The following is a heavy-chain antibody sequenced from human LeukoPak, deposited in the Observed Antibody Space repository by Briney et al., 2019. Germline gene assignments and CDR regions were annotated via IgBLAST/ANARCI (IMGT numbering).Heavy chain of an antibody. D-gene: IGHD5-24*01. J-gene: IGHJ4*02. CDR1: GFTFSSYW. Sequence: PGGSLRLSCAASGFTFSSYWMSWARQAPGKGLEWVASINHNGNVNYYVDSVKGRFTISRDNAKNSLYLQMNSLRAEDTAIYYCTRVGYIDEGIDYWGQGTLVTVSS. V-gene: IGHV3-7*04. CDR2: INHNGNVN. CDR3: TRVGYIDEGIDY.